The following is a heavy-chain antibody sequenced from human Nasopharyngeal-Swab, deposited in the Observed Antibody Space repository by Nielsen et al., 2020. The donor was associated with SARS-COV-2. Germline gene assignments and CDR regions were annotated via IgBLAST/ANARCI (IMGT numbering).Heavy chain of an antibody. CDR2: IYYRGST. CDR3: ARRKREEVRGVRYYFDY. Sequence: IRQPPGKGLEWIGSIYYRGSTYYNPSLKRRGTISVDTSKNQFSLKLSSLTAADTAVYYCARRKREEVRGVRYYFDYWGQGTLVTVSS. D-gene: IGHD3-10*01. V-gene: IGHV4-39*01. J-gene: IGHJ4*02.